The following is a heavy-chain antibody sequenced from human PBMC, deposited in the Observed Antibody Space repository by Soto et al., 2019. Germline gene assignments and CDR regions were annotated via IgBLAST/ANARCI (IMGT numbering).Heavy chain of an antibody. V-gene: IGHV3-66*01. J-gene: IGHJ4*02. D-gene: IGHD3-22*01. CDR3: ARDVDRRDYDSTGYSFDC. CDR2: IYRGTT. Sequence: EVQLVESGGGLVQPGGSLRLSCAASGFTVSDNYMNWVRQAPGKGLEWVAVIYRGTTYYADSVKGRFTISRDNSKNTLYLQMSSLRPEDTAVYSCARDVDRRDYDSTGYSFDCWGQGTLVAVSS. CDR1: GFTVSDNY.